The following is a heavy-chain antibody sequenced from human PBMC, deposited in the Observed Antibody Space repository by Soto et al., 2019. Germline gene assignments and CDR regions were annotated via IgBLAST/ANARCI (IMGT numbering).Heavy chain of an antibody. CDR1: GYSFTSYW. D-gene: IGHD3-9*01. Sequence: PGESLKISCKGSGYSFTSYWISWVRQMPGKGLEWMGRIDPSDSYTNYSPSFQGHVTISADKSISTAYLQWSSLKASDTAMYYCATSPYVLRYFDWPHDGNDYYGMDVCGKGTTVTV. CDR3: ATSPYVLRYFDWPHDGNDYYGMDV. CDR2: IDPSDSYT. J-gene: IGHJ6*04. V-gene: IGHV5-10-1*01.